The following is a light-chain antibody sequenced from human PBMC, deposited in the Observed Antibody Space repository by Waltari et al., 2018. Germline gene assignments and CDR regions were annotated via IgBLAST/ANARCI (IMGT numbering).Light chain of an antibody. CDR2: GAS. Sequence: DIVLTQSPGPLSLSPGARATLSCRASQSVSRTLAWYQQKPGQAPSLLIYGASIRATGVPDRFSGSGSGTDFSLTISRLEPEDFAVYYCQHYVTLPVTFGQGTKVEIK. J-gene: IGKJ1*01. CDR3: QHYVTLPVT. CDR1: QSVSRT. V-gene: IGKV3-20*01.